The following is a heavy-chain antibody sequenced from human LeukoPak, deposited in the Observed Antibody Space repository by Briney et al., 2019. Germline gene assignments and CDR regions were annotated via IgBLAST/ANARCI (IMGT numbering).Heavy chain of an antibody. Sequence: SETLSLTRTVSGGSISSYYWSWIRQPPGKGLEWIGEINHSGSTNYNPSLKSRVTISVDTSKNQFSLKLSSVTAADTAVYYCARVRGKRFDYWGQGTLVTVSS. V-gene: IGHV4-34*01. J-gene: IGHJ4*02. D-gene: IGHD3-10*01. CDR1: GGSISSYY. CDR2: INHSGST. CDR3: ARVRGKRFDY.